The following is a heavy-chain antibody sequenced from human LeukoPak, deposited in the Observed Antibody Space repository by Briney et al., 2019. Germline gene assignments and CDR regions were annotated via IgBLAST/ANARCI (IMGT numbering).Heavy chain of an antibody. CDR1: GFTFSTYS. CDR3: VKDNREEDWFDP. V-gene: IGHV3-64D*09. CDR2: ISSNGHT. D-gene: IGHD2/OR15-2a*01. J-gene: IGHJ5*02. Sequence: GGSLRLSCSASGFTFSTYSMHWVRQGPGKGLEYVSAISSNGHTYYADSVKGRFTISRDNSKSTLYLQMSSPRPEDTAVYYCVKDNREEDWFDPWGQGTLVTVSS.